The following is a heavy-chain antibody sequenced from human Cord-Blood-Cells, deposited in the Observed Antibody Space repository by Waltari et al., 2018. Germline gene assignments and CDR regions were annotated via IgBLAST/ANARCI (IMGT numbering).Heavy chain of an antibody. D-gene: IGHD6-13*01. CDR2: IYTNGST. V-gene: IGHV4-4*07. Sequence: QVQLPESGPGLVKPSETLSLTCYVSGGSISCYYWSWIRQPAGKGLGWIGRIYTNGSTNNNPSLKGRITISEDTSKNQFSLKLSSVPAADTAVYYCARVYYSSSWYYFDYWGQGTLVTVSS. J-gene: IGHJ4*02. CDR3: ARVYYSSSWYYFDY. CDR1: GGSISCYY.